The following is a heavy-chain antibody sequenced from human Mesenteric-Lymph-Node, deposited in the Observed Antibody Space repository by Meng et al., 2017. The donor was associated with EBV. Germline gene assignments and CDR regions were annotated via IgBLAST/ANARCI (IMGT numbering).Heavy chain of an antibody. CDR3: ARERGAGTYQGFDF. CDR1: GGSITTNNY. Sequence: QVQLQESGPGLVKPSGTLSLPCAVSGGSITTNNYWSWVRQPPGKGLEWIAEISHNGHTNYSPSLKSRVTISIDKSKNQFSLKVDSVTAADTAVYYCARERGAGTYQGFDFWGQGALVTVSS. D-gene: IGHD3-10*01. J-gene: IGHJ4*02. CDR2: ISHNGHT. V-gene: IGHV4-4*02.